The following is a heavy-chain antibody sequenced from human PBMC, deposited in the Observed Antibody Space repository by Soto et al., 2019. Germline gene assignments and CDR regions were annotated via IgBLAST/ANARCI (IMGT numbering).Heavy chain of an antibody. J-gene: IGHJ6*02. CDR3: ARDRGLVSAVGGKMVNHYGLDV. V-gene: IGHV1-69*04. D-gene: IGHD3-10*01. CDR2: IIPLLNIP. CDR1: GGTFSRNT. Sequence: ASVKVSCKASGGTFSRNTISWVRQAPGQGLEWMGRIIPLLNIPNYAQNFQGRVMMTADRSTTTVYMEVSSLKSEDTAVYYCARDRGLVSAVGGKMVNHYGLDVWGQGTTVTVSS.